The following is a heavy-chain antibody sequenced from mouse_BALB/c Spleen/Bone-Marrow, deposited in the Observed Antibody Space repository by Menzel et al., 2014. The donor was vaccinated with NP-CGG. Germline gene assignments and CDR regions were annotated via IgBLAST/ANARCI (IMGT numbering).Heavy chain of an antibody. Sequence: VQLQQSGAELVKPWASVKLSCTASGFNIKDTYMHWVKQRPEQGLEWIGRIDPANGNTKYDPKFQGKATITADTSPNTAYLRLSSLTSEDTAVYYCAGWLRRYYAMDYWGQGTSVTVSS. J-gene: IGHJ4*01. D-gene: IGHD2-2*01. CDR2: IDPANGNT. CDR3: AGWLRRYYAMDY. CDR1: GFNIKDTY. V-gene: IGHV14-3*02.